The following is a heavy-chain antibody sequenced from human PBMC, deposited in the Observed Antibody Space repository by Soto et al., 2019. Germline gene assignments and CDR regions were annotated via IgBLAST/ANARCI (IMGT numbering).Heavy chain of an antibody. CDR2: ISGSGGST. Sequence: HPWGALRVSCAASVFTFSSYAMSWVRQAPGKGLEWVSAISGSGGSTYYADSVKGRFTISRDNSKNTLYLQMNSLRAEDTAVYYCENGPIGSAMPTRLDYWGQGTLVTVSS. CDR1: VFTFSSYA. J-gene: IGHJ4*02. D-gene: IGHD2-2*01. V-gene: IGHV3-23*01. CDR3: ENGPIGSAMPTRLDY.